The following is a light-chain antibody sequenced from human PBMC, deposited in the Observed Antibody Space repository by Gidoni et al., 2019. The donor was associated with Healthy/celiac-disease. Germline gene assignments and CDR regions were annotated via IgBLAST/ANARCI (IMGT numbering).Light chain of an antibody. V-gene: IGLV2-23*01. Sequence: QSALTQPAPVSGSPGQSITISCTGTSSYVGSYNLVSWYQQHPGKAPKLMIYEGSKPPSGVSNRFSGSKSGNTASLTISGLQAEDEADYYCCSYAGSSTHVVFGGGTKLTVL. CDR3: CSYAGSSTHVV. CDR1: SSYVGSYNL. CDR2: EGS. J-gene: IGLJ2*01.